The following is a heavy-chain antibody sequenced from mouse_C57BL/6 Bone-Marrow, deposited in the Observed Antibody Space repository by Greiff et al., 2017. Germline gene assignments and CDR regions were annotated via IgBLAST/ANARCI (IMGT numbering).Heavy chain of an antibody. CDR2: INPGSGGT. V-gene: IGHV1-54*01. CDR3: ARSHYYGSSYVDY. CDR1: GYAFTNYL. D-gene: IGHD1-1*01. J-gene: IGHJ2*01. Sequence: VQLQQSGAELVRPGTSVKVSCKASGYAFTNYLIEWVKQRPGQGLEWIGVINPGSGGTNYNEKFKGKATLTADRSSSTAYMQLSSLTSEDSAVYFCARSHYYGSSYVDYWGQGTTLTVSS.